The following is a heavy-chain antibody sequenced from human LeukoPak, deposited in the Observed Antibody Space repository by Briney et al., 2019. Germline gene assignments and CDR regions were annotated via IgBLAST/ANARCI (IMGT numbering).Heavy chain of an antibody. J-gene: IGHJ4*02. CDR2: MNPNSGDT. D-gene: IGHD5-18*01. V-gene: IGHV1-8*01. Sequence: ASVKVSCTASGYTFTSYDINWVRQATGQGLEWMGWMNPNSGDTGYAQKFQGRVTMTRNTSISTAYMELSSLRSEDTAVYYCAKRGYSYGDFDSWGQGTLVTVSS. CDR1: GYTFTSYD. CDR3: AKRGYSYGDFDS.